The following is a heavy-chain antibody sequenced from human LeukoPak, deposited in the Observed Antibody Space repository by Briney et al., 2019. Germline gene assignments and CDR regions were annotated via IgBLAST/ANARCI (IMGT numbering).Heavy chain of an antibody. CDR3: ARLGYCSSTSCYTGGY. D-gene: IGHD2-2*02. CDR2: IYYSGST. CDR1: GGSISSSSHY. Sequence: SETLSLTCTVSGGSISSSSHYWGWIRQPPGKGLEWIGSIYYSGSTYYNPSLKSRVTISVDTSKNQFSLKLSSVTAADTAVYYCARLGYCSSTSCYTGGYWGQGTLVTVSS. V-gene: IGHV4-39*01. J-gene: IGHJ4*02.